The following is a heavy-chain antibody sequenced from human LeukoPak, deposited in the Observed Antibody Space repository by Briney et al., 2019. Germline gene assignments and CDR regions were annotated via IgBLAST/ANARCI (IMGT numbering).Heavy chain of an antibody. CDR2: VSSSGST. J-gene: IGHJ4*02. V-gene: IGHV4-4*07. D-gene: IGHD3-10*01. Sequence: SETLSLTCSVSGDSITYFYWSWIRQAAGKGLEWIGRVSSSGSTDYNASLKSRVTMSVDTSKNQLSLKMISVTAADTAVYYCARMIVSGTYYTHPADYWGQGTLVTVSS. CDR1: GDSITYFY. CDR3: ARMIVSGTYYTHPADY.